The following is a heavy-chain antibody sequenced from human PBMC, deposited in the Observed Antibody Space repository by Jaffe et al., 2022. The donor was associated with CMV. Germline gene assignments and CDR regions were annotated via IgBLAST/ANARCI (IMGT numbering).Heavy chain of an antibody. D-gene: IGHD2-2*01. J-gene: IGHJ3*02. CDR3: ARDQYCSSTSCYWDWGNDAFDI. CDR2: TYYRSKWYN. V-gene: IGHV6-1*01. Sequence: QVQLQQSGPGLVKPSQTLSLTCAISGDSVSSNSAAWNWIRQSPSRGLEWLGRTYYRSKWYNDYAVSVKSRITINPDTSKNQFSLQLNSVTPEDTAVYYCARDQYCSSTSCYWDWGNDAFDIWGQGTMVTVSS. CDR1: GDSVSSNSAA.